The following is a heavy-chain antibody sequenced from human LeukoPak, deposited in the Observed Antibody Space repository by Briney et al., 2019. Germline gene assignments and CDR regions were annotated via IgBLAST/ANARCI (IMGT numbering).Heavy chain of an antibody. CDR3: ARGGYLTGGPLDY. J-gene: IGHJ4*02. D-gene: IGHD5-12*01. V-gene: IGHV4-34*01. CDR1: GGSFSGYY. CDR2: INHSGST. Sequence: SETLSLTCAVYGGSFSGYYWSWIRQPPGKGLEWIGEINHSGSTNYNPSLKSRVTISVDTSKNQFSLKLSSVTAADTAVYYCARGGYLTGGPLDYWGQGTLVTVSS.